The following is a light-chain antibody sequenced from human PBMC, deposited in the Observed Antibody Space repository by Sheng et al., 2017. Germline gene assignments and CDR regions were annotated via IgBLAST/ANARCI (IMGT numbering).Light chain of an antibody. CDR3: TSYTNTTTCV. Sequence: QSALTQPASVSGSPGQSITVSCTGTSSDVGCSKCVPWFQPRPGKFPIFKICEVSDRPSEVSNRFSGSKSANTASLTKPGLQAEDGSDYNCTSYTNTTTCVFRIGTNVTVL. CDR2: EVS. CDR1: SSDVGCSKC. V-gene: IGLV2-14*01. J-gene: IGLJ1*01.